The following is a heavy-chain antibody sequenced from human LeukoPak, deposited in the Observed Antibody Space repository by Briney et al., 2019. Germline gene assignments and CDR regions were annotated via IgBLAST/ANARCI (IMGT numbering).Heavy chain of an antibody. CDR3: ARLISYSGYGPLRFDP. CDR2: INHSGST. D-gene: IGHD5-12*01. Sequence: SETLSLTCAVYGGSFSGYYWSWIRQPPGKGLEWIGEINHSGSTNYNPSLKSRVTISVDTSKNQFSLKLSSVTAADTAVYYCARLISYSGYGPLRFDPWGQGTLVTVSP. CDR1: GGSFSGYY. V-gene: IGHV4-34*01. J-gene: IGHJ5*02.